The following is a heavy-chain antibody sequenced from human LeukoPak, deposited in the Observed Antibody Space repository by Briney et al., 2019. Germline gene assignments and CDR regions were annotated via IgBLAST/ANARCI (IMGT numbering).Heavy chain of an antibody. Sequence: GGSLRLSCAGSGFTFTSYAMIWVRQAPGKGLEWVSSITGSGGSKYYADSVKDRFTISRDNSENTLYLQMNSLRAEDTAVYYCAKVTVTGTRGFVYWGQGTLVTVSS. CDR3: AKVTVTGTRGFVY. J-gene: IGHJ4*02. V-gene: IGHV3-23*01. CDR1: GFTFTSYA. CDR2: ITGSGGSK. D-gene: IGHD6-19*01.